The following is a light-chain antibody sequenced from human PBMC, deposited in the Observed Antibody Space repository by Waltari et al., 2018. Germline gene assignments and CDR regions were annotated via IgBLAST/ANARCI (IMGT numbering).Light chain of an antibody. V-gene: IGKV3-20*01. J-gene: IGKJ4*01. CDR3: QQYASLPLT. Sequence: EIVLTQSPGTLSLSPGERATLSCRASQSSSSYLAWYQQKPGQPPRLLIYGVSSRATGIPDRFSGSGSGTDFTLTISRLEPEDFAVYYCQQYASLPLTFGRGTKVEIK. CDR1: QSSSSY. CDR2: GVS.